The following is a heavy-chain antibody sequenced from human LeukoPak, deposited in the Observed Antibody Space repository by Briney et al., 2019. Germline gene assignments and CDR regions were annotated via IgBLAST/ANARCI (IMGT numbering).Heavy chain of an antibody. CDR2: IYYSGST. CDR1: GGSISSYY. V-gene: IGHV4-59*01. CDR3: ARGDVMITRCYYYYMDV. Sequence: SETLSLTCTVSGGSISSYYWSWIRQPPGKGLEWIGYIYYSGSTNYNPSLKSRVTISVDTSKNQFSLKLSSVTAADTAVYYWARGDVMITRCYYYYMDVWGKGTTVTVSS. J-gene: IGHJ6*03. D-gene: IGHD3-16*01.